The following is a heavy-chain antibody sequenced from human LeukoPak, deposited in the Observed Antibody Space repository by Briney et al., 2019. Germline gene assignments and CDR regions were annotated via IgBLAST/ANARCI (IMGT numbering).Heavy chain of an antibody. V-gene: IGHV3-30*04. CDR2: ISYDGSNK. D-gene: IGHD3-22*01. CDR3: ARDPSSHYYDSSGYSYFDY. J-gene: IGHJ4*02. Sequence: GGSLRLSCAASGFTFSSYAMHWVRQAPGKGLEWVAVISYDGSNKYYADSVKGRFTISRDNSKNTLYLQMNSLRAEDTAVYYCARDPSSHYYDSSGYSYFDYWGQGTLVTVSS. CDR1: GFTFSSYA.